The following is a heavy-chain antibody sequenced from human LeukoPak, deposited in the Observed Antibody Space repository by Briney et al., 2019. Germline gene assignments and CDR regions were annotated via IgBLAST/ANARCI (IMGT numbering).Heavy chain of an antibody. J-gene: IGHJ6*03. CDR3: AAHYDFWSGYFRLAGYYYMDV. CDR1: GGSISSGSYY. D-gene: IGHD3-3*01. CDR2: IYTSGST. V-gene: IGHV4-61*02. Sequence: SETLSLTCTVSGGSISSGSYYWSWIRQPAGKGLEWIGRIYTSGSTYYNPSLKSRVTISVDTSKNQFSLKLSSVTAADTAVYYCAAHYDFWSGYFRLAGYYYMDVWGKGTTVTVSS.